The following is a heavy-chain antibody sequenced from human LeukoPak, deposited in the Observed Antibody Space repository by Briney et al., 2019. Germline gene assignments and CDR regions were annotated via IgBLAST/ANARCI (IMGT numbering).Heavy chain of an antibody. Sequence: GESLKISCKASGYSFDTYWIGWVRQMPGKGLEWMGIIHPADSDTRYSPAFQGQASISVDKSIDTAYLEWRGLKASDTGLYFCGRLVFRDYFDSWGQGALVTVSS. V-gene: IGHV5-51*01. CDR1: GYSFDTYW. J-gene: IGHJ4*02. CDR2: IHPADSDT. CDR3: GRLVFRDYFDS. D-gene: IGHD5/OR15-5a*01.